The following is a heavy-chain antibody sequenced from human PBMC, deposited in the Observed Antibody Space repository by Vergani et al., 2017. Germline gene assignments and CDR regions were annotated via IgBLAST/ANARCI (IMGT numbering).Heavy chain of an antibody. CDR1: GGSISSYY. J-gene: IGHJ6*03. CDR2: IYTSGST. CDR3: ARALYCSSTSCYPEIYYMDV. D-gene: IGHD2-2*01. Sequence: QVQLQESGPGLVKPSETLSLTCTVSGGSISSYYWSWIRQPAGKGLELIGRIYTSGSTNYNPSLKSRVTMSVDTSKNQFSLKLSSVTAADTAVYYCARALYCSSTSCYPEIYYMDVWGKGTTVTVSS. V-gene: IGHV4-4*07.